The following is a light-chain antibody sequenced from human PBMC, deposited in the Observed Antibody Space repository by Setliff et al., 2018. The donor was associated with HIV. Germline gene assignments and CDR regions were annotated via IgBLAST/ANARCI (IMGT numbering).Light chain of an antibody. CDR3: CSYTTSITYV. V-gene: IGLV2-14*03. CDR2: DVS. J-gene: IGLJ1*01. Sequence: VLAQPASVSGSPGQSITISCTGTSSDIGGYNYVSWYQQHPGKAPKLMIYDVSNRPSGVSDRFSVSKSGNTASLTISGLQAEDEADYYCCSYTTSITYVFGTGTKVTVL. CDR1: SSDIGGYNY.